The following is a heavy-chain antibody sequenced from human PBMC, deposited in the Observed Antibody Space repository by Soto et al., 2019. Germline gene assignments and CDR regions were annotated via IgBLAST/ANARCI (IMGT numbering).Heavy chain of an antibody. CDR2: ISYDGSNK. V-gene: IGHV3-30-3*01. CDR3: ARLGLGSITYDY. Sequence: GGSLRLSCAASGFTFSSYAMHWVRQAPGKGLEWVAVISYDGSNKYYADSVKGRFTISRDNSKNTLYLQMNSLRAEDTAVYYCARLGLGSITYDYWGQGTLVTVSS. CDR1: GFTFSSYA. D-gene: IGHD3-16*01. J-gene: IGHJ4*02.